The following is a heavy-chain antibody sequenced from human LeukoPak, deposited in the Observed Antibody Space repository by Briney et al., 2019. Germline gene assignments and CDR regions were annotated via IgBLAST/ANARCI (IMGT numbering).Heavy chain of an antibody. Sequence: GGSLRLSCAASGFTFSRYSMNWVRQAPGKGLEWVSSISSSSSFIYYSDSLKGRFTISRDNAKNSLYLQMNSLRAEDTAVYYCARDSRVVVINVWFDPWGQGTLVTVSS. CDR2: ISSSSSFI. D-gene: IGHD3-22*01. CDR3: ARDSRVVVINVWFDP. CDR1: GFTFSRYS. V-gene: IGHV3-21*01. J-gene: IGHJ5*02.